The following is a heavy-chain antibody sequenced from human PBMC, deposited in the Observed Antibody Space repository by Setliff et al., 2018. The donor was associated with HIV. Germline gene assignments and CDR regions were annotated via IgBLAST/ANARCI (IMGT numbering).Heavy chain of an antibody. CDR3: AKDGIAVAGTSDY. Sequence: PGGSLRLSCAASGFTFSSYWMHWVRQPPGKGLVWVSRINSDGSSTSYADSVKGRFTISRDAAKNTLYLQMNSLRAEDTAVYYCAKDGIAVAGTSDYWGQGTLVTVSS. J-gene: IGHJ4*02. D-gene: IGHD6-19*01. CDR2: INSDGSST. V-gene: IGHV3-74*01. CDR1: GFTFSSYW.